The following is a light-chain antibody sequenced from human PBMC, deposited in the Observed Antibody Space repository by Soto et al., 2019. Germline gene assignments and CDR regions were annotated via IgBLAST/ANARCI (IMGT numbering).Light chain of an antibody. J-gene: IGKJ5*01. CDR3: QQYGSSGGIT. Sequence: DIQMTQSPSTLSASVGDRVTITCRASQSISIWLAWYQQKPGKAPKILIYKASSLESGVPSRFSGSGSGTEFTLTITRLEPEDSAMYYCQQYGSSGGITFGHGTRLEI. CDR1: QSISIW. CDR2: KAS. V-gene: IGKV1-5*03.